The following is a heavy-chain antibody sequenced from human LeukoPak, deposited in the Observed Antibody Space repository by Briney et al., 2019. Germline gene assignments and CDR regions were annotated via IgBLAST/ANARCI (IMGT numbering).Heavy chain of an antibody. Sequence: PGGFLRLSCAVSGFTSRSYWMTWVRESPGPGLKGVANIVQDRSNTPYADSVTGRFTTSRDNAKNSLYLQMTSLRAEYTAVYYCARDPTYGIDAFDIWGQGTMVTVSS. CDR3: ARDPTYGIDAFDI. CDR2: IVQDRSNT. J-gene: IGHJ3*02. D-gene: IGHD4-17*01. CDR1: GFTSRSYW. V-gene: IGHV3-7*01.